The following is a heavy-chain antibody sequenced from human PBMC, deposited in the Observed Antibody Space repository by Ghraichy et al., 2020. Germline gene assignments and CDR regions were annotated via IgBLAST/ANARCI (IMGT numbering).Heavy chain of an antibody. D-gene: IGHD2-21*02. CDR3: AKNLQPIYGSGSYGCGGDCYFRTFDY. CDR2: ISGSGGST. Sequence: GGSLRLSCAASGFTFSSYAMSWVRQAPGKGLEWVSAISGSGGSTYYADSVKGRFTISRDNSKNTLYLQMNSLRAEDTAVYYCAKNLQPIYGSGSYGCGGDCYFRTFDYWGQGTLVTVSS. V-gene: IGHV3-23*01. CDR1: GFTFSSYA. J-gene: IGHJ4*02.